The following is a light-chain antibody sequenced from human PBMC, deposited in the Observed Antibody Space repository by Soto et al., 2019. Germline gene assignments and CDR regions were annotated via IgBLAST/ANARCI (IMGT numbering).Light chain of an antibody. V-gene: IGKV1-33*01. CDR1: QDSNTF. CDR3: QQSDNLPDFT. CDR2: ATS. J-gene: IGKJ3*01. Sequence: DIQVTQSPPSLSASVGDRVTVTCQASQDSNTFLNWFQQRPGEAPKLLIYATSNLEPGVPSRFSGRQSGSDFFLSISSLQLEDVGTYYCQQSDNLPDFTFGPGTKVNI.